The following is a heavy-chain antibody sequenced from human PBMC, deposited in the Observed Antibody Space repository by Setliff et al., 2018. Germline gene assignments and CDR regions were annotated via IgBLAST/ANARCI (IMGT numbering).Heavy chain of an antibody. CDR2: IYHSGST. J-gene: IGHJ6*01. D-gene: IGHD6-13*01. V-gene: IGHV4-39*01. CDR1: GGSISRSSYN. CDR3: ARAAGYSSSWYHYYYGMDV. Sequence: SETLSLTCTVSGGSISRSSYNWGWIRQPPGKGLEWIGSIYHSGSTYYNPSLKSRVTISVDTSKNQFSLKLSSVTAADTAVYYCARAAGYSSSWYHYYYGMDVWGQGTTVTVS.